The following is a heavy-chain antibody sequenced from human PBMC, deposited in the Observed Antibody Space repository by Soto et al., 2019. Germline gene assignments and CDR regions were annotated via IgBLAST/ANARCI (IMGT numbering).Heavy chain of an antibody. CDR3: ARDGIAARSRIREGVDY. J-gene: IGHJ4*02. D-gene: IGHD6-6*01. CDR1: GFTFSSYE. CDR2: ISSSGSTI. V-gene: IGHV3-48*03. Sequence: GGSLRLSCAASGFTFSSYEMNWVRQAPGKXLEWVSYISSSGSTIYYADSVRGRFTISRDNAKNSLYLQMNSLRAEDTAVYYCARDGIAARSRIREGVDYWGQGALVTVCS.